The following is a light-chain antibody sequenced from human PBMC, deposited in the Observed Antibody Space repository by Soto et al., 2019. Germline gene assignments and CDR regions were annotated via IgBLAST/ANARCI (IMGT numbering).Light chain of an antibody. V-gene: IGLV2-14*01. CDR1: SSDVGGYNY. J-gene: IGLJ2*01. Sequence: QSALTQPASVSGSPGQSITISCTGTSSDVGGYNYVSWYQQHPGKAPKLMIYEVSNRPSGVSNRFSGSKSGNTASLTISGLQAEDEADYYCCSYAGSGTFVLFGGGTKLTVL. CDR3: CSYAGSGTFVL. CDR2: EVS.